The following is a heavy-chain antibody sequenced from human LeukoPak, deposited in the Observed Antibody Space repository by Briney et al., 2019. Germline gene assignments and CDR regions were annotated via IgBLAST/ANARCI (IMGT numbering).Heavy chain of an antibody. V-gene: IGHV3-30*18. CDR3: AKDPHSSSWYYFDS. J-gene: IGHJ4*02. CDR1: SVTFRYFA. CDR2: LSDDGSNK. D-gene: IGHD6-13*01. Sequence: GRSLRLSCAASSVTFRYFAMDCVRQAPGKGLEWVAVLSDDGSNKFYADSVKGRFAISRDNSKNTLYLQMNSLRAEDTAFYYCAKDPHSSSWYYFDSWGQGTLVTVSS.